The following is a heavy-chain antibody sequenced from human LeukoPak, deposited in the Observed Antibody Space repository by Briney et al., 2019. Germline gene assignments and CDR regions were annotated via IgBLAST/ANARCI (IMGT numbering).Heavy chain of an antibody. CDR3: AKDLVAAAGNDAFDI. CDR1: GFTFSSYG. D-gene: IGHD6-13*01. J-gene: IGHJ3*02. V-gene: IGHV3-23*01. Sequence: GGTLRLSCAASGFTFSSYGMSWVRQAPGKGLEWVSAISGSGGSTYYADSVKGRFTISRDNSKNTLYLQMSSLRAEDTAVYYCAKDLVAAAGNDAFDIWGQGTMVTVSS. CDR2: ISGSGGST.